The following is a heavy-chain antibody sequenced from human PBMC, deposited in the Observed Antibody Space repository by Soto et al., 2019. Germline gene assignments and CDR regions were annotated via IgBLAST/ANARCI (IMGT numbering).Heavy chain of an antibody. D-gene: IGHD4-17*01. Sequence: TSETLSLTCTVSGGSISSGDYYWSWIRQPPGKGLEWIGYIYYSGSTYQNPSLKSRVTISVDTSKNQFSLKLSSVTAADTAVYYCARMTTVKGAPFYYWGQGTLVTVSS. V-gene: IGHV4-30-4*01. CDR1: GGSISSGDYY. CDR2: IYYSGST. CDR3: ARMTTVKGAPFYY. J-gene: IGHJ4*02.